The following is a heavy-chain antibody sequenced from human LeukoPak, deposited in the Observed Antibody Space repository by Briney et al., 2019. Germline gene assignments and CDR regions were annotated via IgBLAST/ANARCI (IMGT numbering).Heavy chain of an antibody. Sequence: GESLKIYCKGSGYSFTTHWIGWVRQMPGKGLEWMAIIYPGDSDTRYSPSFQGQVTMSADRSISTAYLQWSSLKASDTAMYYCARFAGGYGDYFDYWGQGTLVTVSS. D-gene: IGHD5-12*01. CDR2: IYPGDSDT. CDR3: ARFAGGYGDYFDY. J-gene: IGHJ4*02. V-gene: IGHV5-51*01. CDR1: GYSFTTHW.